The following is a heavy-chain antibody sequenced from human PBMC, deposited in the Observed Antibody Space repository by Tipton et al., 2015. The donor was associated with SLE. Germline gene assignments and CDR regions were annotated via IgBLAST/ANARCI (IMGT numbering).Heavy chain of an antibody. Sequence: TLSLTCTVSGGSISSYYWSWIRQPPGKGLEWIGYIYYSGSTNYNPSLKSRVTISVDTSKNQFSLKLSSVTAADTAVHYCARGVGSGSPLDYWGQGTLVTVSS. J-gene: IGHJ4*02. CDR2: IYYSGST. V-gene: IGHV4-59*01. D-gene: IGHD1-26*01. CDR3: ARGVGSGSPLDY. CDR1: GGSISSYY.